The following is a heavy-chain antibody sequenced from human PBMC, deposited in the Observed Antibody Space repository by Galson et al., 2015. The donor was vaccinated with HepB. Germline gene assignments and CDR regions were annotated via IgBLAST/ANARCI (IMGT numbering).Heavy chain of an antibody. Sequence: SLRLSCAASGFTVSSNYMSWVRQAPGKGLEWVSVIYSDGSTYYADSVKGRFTISRDNSKNTLYLQMNSLRAEDTAVYYCARDRGYCSSTSCYRFGMDVWGQGTTVTVSS. CDR1: GFTVSSNY. CDR3: ARDRGYCSSTSCYRFGMDV. CDR2: IYSDGST. V-gene: IGHV3-66*01. J-gene: IGHJ6*02. D-gene: IGHD2-2*01.